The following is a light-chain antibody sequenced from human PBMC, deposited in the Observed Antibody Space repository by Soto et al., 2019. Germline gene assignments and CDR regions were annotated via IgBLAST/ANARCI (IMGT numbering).Light chain of an antibody. Sequence: QSALTQPTSASGSPGQSVTISCTGTSSDVGGYNFVSWYQQHPGKAPKLMIYEVSKRPSGVPDRFSGSKSGNTTSLTVSGLQAEDEADYYCSTFAGRDNFYVFGTGTKLTVL. V-gene: IGLV2-8*01. CDR2: EVS. J-gene: IGLJ1*01. CDR3: STFAGRDNFYV. CDR1: SSDVGGYNF.